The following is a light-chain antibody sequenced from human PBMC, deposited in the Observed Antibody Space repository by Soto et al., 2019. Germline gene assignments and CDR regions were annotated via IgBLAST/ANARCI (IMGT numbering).Light chain of an antibody. CDR1: QDINNY. Sequence: IQLTQSPSSLSASVGDRVTITCRASQDINNYLAWYQQRPGKAPKLLIYVASILQGGVPSRVGGSGSGTDFTLTISSLQPEDFATYYCQQLHSHPYTFGQGTKLEI. CDR3: QQLHSHPYT. CDR2: VAS. J-gene: IGKJ2*01. V-gene: IGKV1-9*01.